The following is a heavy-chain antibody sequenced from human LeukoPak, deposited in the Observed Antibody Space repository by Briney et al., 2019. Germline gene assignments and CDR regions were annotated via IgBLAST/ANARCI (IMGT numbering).Heavy chain of an antibody. CDR2: IIPILGIA. Sequence: SVKVSCKASGYTFSSYGISWVRQAPGQGLEWMGRIIPILGIANYAQKFQGRVTITADKSTSTAYMELSSLRSEDTAVYYCARDSYYYGSGRGPYYFDYWGQGTLVTVSS. D-gene: IGHD3-10*01. CDR1: GYTFSSYG. CDR3: ARDSYYYGSGRGPYYFDY. V-gene: IGHV1-69*04. J-gene: IGHJ4*02.